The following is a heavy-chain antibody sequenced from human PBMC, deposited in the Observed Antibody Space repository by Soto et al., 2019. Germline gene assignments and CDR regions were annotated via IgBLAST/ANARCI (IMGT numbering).Heavy chain of an antibody. Sequence: EVQLVESGGGSVQPGESLRLSCAASGFSFRDYDMHWVRQPTGKGLEWVSGLGAADDPYYVASVKARFSVSRDNAQNSSYLQMNNLRVDDTAFYFCARAYLGRLQRRAYYYYAMDVWGRGTKVTVSS. V-gene: IGHV3-13*05. CDR1: GFSFRDYD. CDR3: ARAYLGRLQRRAYYYYAMDV. CDR2: LGAADDP. J-gene: IGHJ6*02. D-gene: IGHD1-26*01.